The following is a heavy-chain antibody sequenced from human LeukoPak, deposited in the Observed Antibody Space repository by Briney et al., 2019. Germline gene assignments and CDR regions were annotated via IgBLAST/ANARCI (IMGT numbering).Heavy chain of an antibody. CDR1: GYTFTGYY. Sequence: ASVKVSCKASGYTFTGYYMHWVRQAPGQGLEWMGWINPNSGGTNYAQKFQGRVTMTRDTSISTAYMELSRLRSDDTAVYYCAGTPNSGSYYHFDYWGQRTLVTVSS. J-gene: IGHJ4*02. CDR2: INPNSGGT. V-gene: IGHV1-2*02. D-gene: IGHD1-26*01. CDR3: AGTPNSGSYYHFDY.